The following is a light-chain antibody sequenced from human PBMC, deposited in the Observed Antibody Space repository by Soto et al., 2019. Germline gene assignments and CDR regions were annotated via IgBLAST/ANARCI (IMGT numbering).Light chain of an antibody. J-gene: IGKJ4*01. CDR1: QGVNHY. CDR3: QQLNSYPLT. V-gene: IGKV1-9*01. CDR2: ATS. Sequence: DIQLTQSPSFLSASVGDRVTITCRASQGVNHYFAWYQQKPGKAPKLLIYATSTWQSGVPSRFSGSGSGTEFTLTISSLQPEDFATYYCQQLNSYPLTFGGGTKVEIK.